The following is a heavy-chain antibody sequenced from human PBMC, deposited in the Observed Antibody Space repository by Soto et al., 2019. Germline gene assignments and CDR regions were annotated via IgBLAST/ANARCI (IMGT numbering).Heavy chain of an antibody. CDR1: GGSISSYY. V-gene: IGHV4-59*01. Sequence: PSETLSLTCTVSGGSISSYYWSWTRQPPGKGLEWIGYIYYSGSTNYNPSLKSRVTISVDTSKNQFSLKLSSVTAADTAVYYCARGSVYGDHFDYWGQGTLVTVSS. D-gene: IGHD4-17*01. CDR2: IYYSGST. J-gene: IGHJ4*02. CDR3: ARGSVYGDHFDY.